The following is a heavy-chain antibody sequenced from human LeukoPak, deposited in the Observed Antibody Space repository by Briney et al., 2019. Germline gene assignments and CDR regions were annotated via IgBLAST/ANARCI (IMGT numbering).Heavy chain of an antibody. CDR1: GYTFTSYD. CDR2: MNPNSGNT. V-gene: IGHV1-8*01. J-gene: IGHJ6*03. Sequence: ASVKVSCKASGYTFTSYDINWVRQATGQGLEWMGWMNPNSGNTGYAQKFQGRVTITGNTSISTAYMELSSLRSEDTAVYYCARAGEFYDFWSGYYPYYYYYYMDVWGKGTTVTVSS. D-gene: IGHD3-3*01. CDR3: ARAGEFYDFWSGYYPYYYYYYMDV.